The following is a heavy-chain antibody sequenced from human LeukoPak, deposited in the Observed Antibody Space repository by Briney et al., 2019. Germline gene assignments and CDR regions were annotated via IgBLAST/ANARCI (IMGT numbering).Heavy chain of an antibody. CDR2: IWYDGSNK. J-gene: IGHJ3*02. D-gene: IGHD3-10*01. CDR3: ARELLWFGELLHAFDI. CDR1: GFTFSSYG. V-gene: IGHV3-33*01. Sequence: QPGRSLRLSCAASGFTFSSYGMHWVRQAPGKGLEWVAVIWYDGSNKYYADSVKGRFTISRDNSKNTLYLQMNSLRAEDTAVYYCARELLWFGELLHAFDIWGQGTMVTVSS.